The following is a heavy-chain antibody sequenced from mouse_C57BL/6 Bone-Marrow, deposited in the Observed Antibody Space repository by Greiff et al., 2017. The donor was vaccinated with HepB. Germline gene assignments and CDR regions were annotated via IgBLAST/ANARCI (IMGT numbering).Heavy chain of an antibody. J-gene: IGHJ4*01. Sequence: EVQGVESGGGLVQPGGSMKLSCAASGFTFSDAWMDWVRQSPEKGLEWVAEIRNKANNHATYYAESVKGRFTISRDDSKSSVYLQMNSLRAEDTGIYYCTRLVVTTYYAMDYWGQGTSVTVSS. V-gene: IGHV6-6*01. CDR3: TRLVVTTYYAMDY. CDR2: IRNKANNHAT. CDR1: GFTFSDAW. D-gene: IGHD2-2*01.